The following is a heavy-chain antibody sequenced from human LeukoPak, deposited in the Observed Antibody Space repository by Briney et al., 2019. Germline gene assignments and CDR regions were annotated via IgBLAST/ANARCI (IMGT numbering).Heavy chain of an antibody. CDR1: GYIFTSYW. Sequence: GESLKISCKGSGYIFTSYWIGWVRQMPGKGLEWMGIIYPGDSDTRYSPSFQGQVTISADKSISTAYLQWSSLKASDTAMYYCARHRYSSSWTGGAFDIWGQGTMVTVSS. D-gene: IGHD6-13*01. CDR3: ARHRYSSSWTGGAFDI. V-gene: IGHV5-51*01. CDR2: IYPGDSDT. J-gene: IGHJ3*02.